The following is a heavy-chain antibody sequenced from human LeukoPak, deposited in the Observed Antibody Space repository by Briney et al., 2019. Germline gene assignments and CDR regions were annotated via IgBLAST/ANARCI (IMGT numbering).Heavy chain of an antibody. V-gene: IGHV1-8*01. CDR3: ARDRERTETTIGNVGELDY. J-gene: IGHJ4*02. Sequence: ASVKVSCKASGYTFTSYDINWVRQATGQGLEWMGWMNPNSGNTGYAQKFQGRVTMTRDTSTSTVFMDLSSLRSEDTAVYYCARDRERTETTIGNVGELDYWGQGTLVTVSS. CDR1: GYTFTSYD. D-gene: IGHD4-17*01. CDR2: MNPNSGNT.